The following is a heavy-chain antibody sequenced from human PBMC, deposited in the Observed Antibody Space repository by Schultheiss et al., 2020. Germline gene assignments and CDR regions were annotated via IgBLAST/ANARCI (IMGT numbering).Heavy chain of an antibody. J-gene: IGHJ5*02. CDR3: AREHGDYAFGLGGFDP. V-gene: IGHV4-30-2*01. Sequence: SQTLSLTCAVSGGSISSGGYSWSWIRQPPGKGLEWIGYIYHSGSTYYNPSLKSRVTISVDRSKNQFSLKLSSVTAADTAVYYCAREHGDYAFGLGGFDPWGQGTLVTVSS. D-gene: IGHD4-17*01. CDR2: IYHSGST. CDR1: GGSISSGGYS.